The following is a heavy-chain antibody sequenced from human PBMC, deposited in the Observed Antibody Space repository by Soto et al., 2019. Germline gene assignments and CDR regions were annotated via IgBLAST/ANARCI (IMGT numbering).Heavy chain of an antibody. Sequence: QVQLQESGPGLVKPSETLSLTCAVSGGTISSRWWRWVRQPPGKGLEWIGELSHSGRTNYEQSFSSRITRSVDKSKNQISLSLSSVTAADTAVYYCARDGPCGFNLHSWGQGTLVTVSS. CDR2: LSHSGRT. J-gene: IGHJ4*02. CDR3: ARDGPCGFNLHS. D-gene: IGHD5-12*01. V-gene: IGHV4-4*02. CDR1: GGTISSRW.